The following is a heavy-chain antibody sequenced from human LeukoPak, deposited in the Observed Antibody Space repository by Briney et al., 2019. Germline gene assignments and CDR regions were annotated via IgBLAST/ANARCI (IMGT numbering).Heavy chain of an antibody. CDR3: ARDRIGYCSSTSCSGRYYYYMDV. D-gene: IGHD2-2*01. CDR2: IKQDGSEK. CDR1: GFTFSSYG. V-gene: IGHV3-7*01. J-gene: IGHJ6*03. Sequence: GGSLRLSCAASGFTFSSYGMHWVRQAPGKGLEWVANIKQDGSEKYYVDSVKGRFTISRDNAKNSLYLQMNSLRAEDTAVYYCARDRIGYCSSTSCSGRYYYYMDVWGKGTTVTVSS.